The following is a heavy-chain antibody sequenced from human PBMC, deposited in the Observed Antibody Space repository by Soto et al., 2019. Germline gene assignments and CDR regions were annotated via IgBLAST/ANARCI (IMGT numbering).Heavy chain of an antibody. J-gene: IGHJ6*02. CDR2: IYPGDSDT. V-gene: IGHV5-51*01. CDR3: ARNRLRQYYYGMDV. D-gene: IGHD3-10*01. Sequence: GESLKLSCQCSGYSFANYWIAWVRQIPGKGLEWVGVIYPGDSDTRYSPSFRGQVTISADKSISHVYLQWSSLKASDTAMYYCARNRLRQYYYGMDVWGQGTTVTV. CDR1: GYSFANYW.